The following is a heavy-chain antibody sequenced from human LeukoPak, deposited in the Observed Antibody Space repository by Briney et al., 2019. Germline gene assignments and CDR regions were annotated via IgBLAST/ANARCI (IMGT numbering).Heavy chain of an antibody. CDR2: ISSSSSTI. CDR3: ARDRPYSSSWYSGDAFGI. V-gene: IGHV3-48*01. CDR1: GFTFSSYS. D-gene: IGHD6-13*01. Sequence: GGSLRLSCAASGFTFSSYSMNWVRRAPGKGLEWVSYISSSSSTIYYADSVKGRFTISRDNAKNSLYLQMNSLRAEDTAVYYCARDRPYSSSWYSGDAFGIWGQGTMVTVSS. J-gene: IGHJ3*02.